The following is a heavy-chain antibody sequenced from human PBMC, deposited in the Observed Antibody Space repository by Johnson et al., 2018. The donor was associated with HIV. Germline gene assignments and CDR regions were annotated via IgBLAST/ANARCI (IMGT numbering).Heavy chain of an antibody. J-gene: IGHJ3*02. CDR3: AGAPLRHDAFDI. CDR1: GFTFSSYA. V-gene: IGHV3-64*01. D-gene: IGHD4-17*01. CDR2: ISINGGST. Sequence: VQLVESGGGLVQPGGSLRLSCAASGFTFSSYAMPWVRQAPGKGLEYVSAISINGGSTSYANSVKGRFTIPRDNAKNSLYLQMNSLRAEDTAVYYCAGAPLRHDAFDIWGQGTMVTVSS.